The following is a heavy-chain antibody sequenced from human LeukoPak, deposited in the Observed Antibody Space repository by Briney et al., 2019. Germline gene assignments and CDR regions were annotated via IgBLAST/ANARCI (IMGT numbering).Heavy chain of an antibody. Sequence: SETLSLTCAVYGGSFSSYYWSWIRQPPGKGLEWIGYIYYSGSTNYNPSLKSRVTISVDTPKNQFSLKLSSVTAADTAVYYCARVIVGATYWFDPWGQGTLVTVSS. CDR3: ARVIVGATYWFDP. CDR1: GGSFSSYY. V-gene: IGHV4-59*08. CDR2: IYYSGST. J-gene: IGHJ5*02. D-gene: IGHD1-26*01.